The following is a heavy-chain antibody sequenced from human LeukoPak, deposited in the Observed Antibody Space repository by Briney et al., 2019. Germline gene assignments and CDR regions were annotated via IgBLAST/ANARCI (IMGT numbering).Heavy chain of an antibody. V-gene: IGHV1-69*05. CDR3: TRGGKRGYSGYVFDY. Sequence: SVQFTCQASGGTSSSYATSWVRQATGQGLEWMGRIIPIFGTANYAQKLQSRVTIPTDESTHTAYLALNSPTSKHTAAKYCTRGGKRGYSGYVFDYWGQGTLVTVSS. D-gene: IGHD5-12*01. CDR1: GGTSSSYA. CDR2: IIPIFGTA. J-gene: IGHJ4*02.